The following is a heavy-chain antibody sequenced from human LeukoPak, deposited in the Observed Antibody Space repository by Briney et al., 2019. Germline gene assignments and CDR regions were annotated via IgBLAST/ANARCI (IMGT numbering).Heavy chain of an antibody. J-gene: IGHJ4*02. CDR1: GGAFSSYA. CDR3: AREKDGSGSYYGFDY. Sequence: SVKVSCKASGGAFSSYAISWVRQAPGQGLEWMGGIILIFGTANYAQKFQGRVTITADKSTSTAYMELSSLRSEDTAVYYCAREKDGSGSYYGFDYWGQGTLVTVSS. V-gene: IGHV1-69*06. D-gene: IGHD3-10*01. CDR2: IILIFGTA.